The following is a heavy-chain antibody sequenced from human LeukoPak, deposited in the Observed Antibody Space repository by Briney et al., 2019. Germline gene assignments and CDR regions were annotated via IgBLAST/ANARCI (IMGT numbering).Heavy chain of an antibody. CDR1: GGSISSGSDY. Sequence: PSETLSLTCTVSGGSISSGSDYWSWIRQPAGKGLEWIGRIYFRGSTNYNPSLKSRVTISIDTSKNQFSLKLSSVTAADTAVYYCARGLTYYYGSGSNNWFDPWGQGTLVTVSS. CDR2: IYFRGST. J-gene: IGHJ5*02. CDR3: ARGLTYYYGSGSNNWFDP. V-gene: IGHV4-61*02. D-gene: IGHD3-10*01.